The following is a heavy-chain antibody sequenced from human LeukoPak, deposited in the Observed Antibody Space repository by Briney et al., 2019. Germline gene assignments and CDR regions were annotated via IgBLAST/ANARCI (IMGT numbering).Heavy chain of an antibody. D-gene: IGHD6-19*01. CDR2: TYYRSTWVR. J-gene: IGHJ6*02. CDR1: GDSVSTKVAA. CDR3: ARDPDRSCWYHGMDV. Sequence: SQTLSLTCAISGDSVSTKVAAWNWIRQSPSKGLEWLGRTYYRSTWVRDYARSVKGRTTINPDTSKHQFSLPLNSVTPDDTGVYYCARDPDRSCWYHGMDVWAQGPTVTVSS. V-gene: IGHV6-1*01.